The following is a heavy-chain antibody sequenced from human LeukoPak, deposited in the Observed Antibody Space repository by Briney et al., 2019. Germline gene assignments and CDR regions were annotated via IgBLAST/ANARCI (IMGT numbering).Heavy chain of an antibody. D-gene: IGHD6-19*01. Sequence: SGGSLRLSCAASGFTFSSYWMSWVRQAPGKGLEWVANIKQDGSEKYYVDSVKGRFTISRDNAKNSLNLQMNSLRAEDTAVYYCARDRQWSHVAFDIWGQGTMVTVSS. V-gene: IGHV3-7*01. CDR1: GFTFSSYW. J-gene: IGHJ3*02. CDR3: ARDRQWSHVAFDI. CDR2: IKQDGSEK.